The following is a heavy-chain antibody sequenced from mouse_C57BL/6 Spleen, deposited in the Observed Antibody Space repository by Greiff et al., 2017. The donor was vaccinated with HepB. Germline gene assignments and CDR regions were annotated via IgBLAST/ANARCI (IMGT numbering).Heavy chain of an antibody. CDR2: INPNNGGT. CDR1: GYTFTDYY. Sequence: EVQLQQSGPELVKPGASVKISCKASGYTFTDYYMNWVKQSHGKSLEWIGDINPNNGGTSYNQKFKGKATLTVDKSSSTAYMELRSLTSEDSAVYYCATGAYYYGSSYLYYFDYWGQGTTLTVSS. V-gene: IGHV1-26*01. D-gene: IGHD1-1*01. CDR3: ATGAYYYGSSYLYYFDY. J-gene: IGHJ2*01.